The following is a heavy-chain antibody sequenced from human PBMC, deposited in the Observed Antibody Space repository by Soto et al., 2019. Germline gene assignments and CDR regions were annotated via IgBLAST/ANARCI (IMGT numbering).Heavy chain of an antibody. J-gene: IGHJ4*02. CDR3: ARVHYDSVPADY. Sequence: ASVKVSCKASGYTFTAYYMHWVRQAPGQGLEWMGWINPNSGGTNYAQKFQGRVTMTRDTSISTAYMELSRLRSDDTAVYYCARVHYDSVPADYWGQGTQVTVSS. CDR1: GYTFTAYY. CDR2: INPNSGGT. D-gene: IGHD3-22*01. V-gene: IGHV1-2*02.